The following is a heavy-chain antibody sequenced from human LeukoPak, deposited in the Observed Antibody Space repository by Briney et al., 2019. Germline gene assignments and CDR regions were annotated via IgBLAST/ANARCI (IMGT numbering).Heavy chain of an antibody. CDR2: IDPDSGGT. V-gene: IGHV1-2*02. J-gene: IGHJ5*02. CDR1: GYTFTGYF. Sequence: GASVKVSCKASGYTFTGYFIQWVRQAPGQGLEWMGWIDPDSGGTNYAQKFQGRVTMTRDTSITTAYLELSRLRSDDTAVYYCARVGYCGATSCYGGFAPWGQGTLVTASS. D-gene: IGHD2-2*01. CDR3: ARVGYCGATSCYGGFAP.